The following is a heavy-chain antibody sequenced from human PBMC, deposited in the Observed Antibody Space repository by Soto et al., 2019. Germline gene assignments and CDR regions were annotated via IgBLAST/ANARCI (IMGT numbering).Heavy chain of an antibody. Sequence: GGSLRLSCSASGFTFSSYAMHWVRQAPGKGLEYVSAISSNGGSTYYADSVKGRFTISRDNSKNSLYLQMNSLRAEDTALYYCAKDRTYYYDSSGYFPWFDPWGQGTLVTVSS. CDR1: GFTFSSYA. D-gene: IGHD3-22*01. CDR3: AKDRTYYYDSSGYFPWFDP. V-gene: IGHV3-64*04. J-gene: IGHJ5*02. CDR2: ISSNGGST.